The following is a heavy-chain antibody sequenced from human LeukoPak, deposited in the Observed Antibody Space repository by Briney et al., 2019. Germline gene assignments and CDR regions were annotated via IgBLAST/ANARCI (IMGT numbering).Heavy chain of an antibody. J-gene: IGHJ4*02. CDR3: AKDPSESYNYGYFDY. D-gene: IGHD3-10*01. CDR1: GLILRSYA. Sequence: GGSLRLSCAASGLILRSYAMSWVRQAPGKGLEWVSAISGSGGSTYYADSVKGRFTISRDNAKNTVYLQMNSLRVENTAVYFCAKDPSESYNYGYFDYWGQGTLVTVSS. CDR2: ISGSGGST. V-gene: IGHV3-23*01.